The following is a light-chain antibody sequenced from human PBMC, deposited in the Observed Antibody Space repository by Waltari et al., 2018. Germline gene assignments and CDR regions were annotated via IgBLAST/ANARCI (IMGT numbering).Light chain of an antibody. CDR1: RSDVGGYPY. Sequence: QSALTQPASVSGSPGQSITISCTGTRSDVGGYPYVSCYQQHPGKAPKLMIYHDTNRPSGVSSRFSGSKSGNTASLTISGLQPEDEGDYFCSSYATTRTSSTTLVFGGGTKLTVL. V-gene: IGLV2-14*01. CDR3: SSYATTRTSSTTLV. CDR2: HDT. J-gene: IGLJ3*02.